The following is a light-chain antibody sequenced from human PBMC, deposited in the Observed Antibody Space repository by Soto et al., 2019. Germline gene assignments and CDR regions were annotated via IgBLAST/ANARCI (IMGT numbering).Light chain of an antibody. CDR2: EVT. Sequence: QSALTQPASVSGSPGQSITISCTGTSSDVGNYNFVSWYQQHPGKAPKLMIYEVTKWPSGVSNRFFGSKSGNTASLTISGLQAEDEADYYCCSSVGGSKWVFGGGTKLTVL. V-gene: IGLV2-23*02. CDR3: CSSVGGSKWV. CDR1: SSDVGNYNF. J-gene: IGLJ3*02.